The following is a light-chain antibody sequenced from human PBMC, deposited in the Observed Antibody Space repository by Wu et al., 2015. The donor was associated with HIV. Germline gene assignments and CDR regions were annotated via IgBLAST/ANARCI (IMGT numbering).Light chain of an antibody. CDR3: QQYGNSPYT. V-gene: IGKV3-20*01. CDR2: GAS. CDR1: QSVPTNY. J-gene: IGKJ2*01. Sequence: EIVLTQSPDILSLSPGERATLSCRASQSVPTNYLAWYVQKPDQTPRLLIYGASSRATGIPDRFGGSGSGTDFTLTISALEPEDSAVYYCQQYGNSPYTFGQGTKLEIK.